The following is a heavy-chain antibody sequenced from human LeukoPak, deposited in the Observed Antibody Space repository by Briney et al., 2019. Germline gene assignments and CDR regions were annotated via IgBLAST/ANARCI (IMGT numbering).Heavy chain of an antibody. CDR1: GDSLTSSF. J-gene: IGHJ3*02. D-gene: IGHD5-24*01. V-gene: IGHV4-59*08. CDR2: VFHSGTT. CDR3: ARRMATVTDAFDI. Sequence: SETLSLTCNVSGDSLTSSFWSWIRQTPGKGLEWIGYVFHSGTTNYSPSLKSRVTISLDTSKKQIYLRLASVTAADTALYYCARRMATVTDAFDIWGRGTMVSVSS.